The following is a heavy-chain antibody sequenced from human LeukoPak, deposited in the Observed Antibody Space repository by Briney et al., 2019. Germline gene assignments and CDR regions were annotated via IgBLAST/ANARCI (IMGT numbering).Heavy chain of an antibody. D-gene: IGHD2-8*01. J-gene: IGHJ6*03. Sequence: SETLSLTCSVSGGSISSSSYYWGWIRQPPGKGLEWIGSIYYSGSTYYNPSLKSRVTISVDTSKNQFSLKLSSVTAADTAVYYCASDPLPSYCTNGVCYVPPDESWVDYYYMDVWGKGTTVTVSS. CDR1: GGSISSSSYY. CDR3: ASDPLPSYCTNGVCYVPPDESWVDYYYMDV. V-gene: IGHV4-39*07. CDR2: IYYSGST.